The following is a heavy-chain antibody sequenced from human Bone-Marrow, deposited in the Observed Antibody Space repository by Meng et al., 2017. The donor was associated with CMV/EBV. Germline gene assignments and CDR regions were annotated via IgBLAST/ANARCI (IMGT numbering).Heavy chain of an antibody. V-gene: IGHV3-15*01. J-gene: IGHJ4*02. CDR3: TDTGALTPN. CDR1: GFTFSSSW. Sequence: GGSLRLSCVASGFTFSSSWLHWVRQAPGKGLEWVGRIRSNVDGGTTDYAAPVKGRFTISRDDSRKTLYLQMNSLKIEDTGVYYCTDTGALTPNWGQGTLVTVSS. CDR2: IRSNVDGGTT. D-gene: IGHD1-14*01.